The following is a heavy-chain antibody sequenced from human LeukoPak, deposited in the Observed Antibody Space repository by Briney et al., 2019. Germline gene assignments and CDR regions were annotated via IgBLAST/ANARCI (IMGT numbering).Heavy chain of an antibody. Sequence: PSETLSLTCTVSGGSISSSSYYWGWNRQPPGKGLEWIGSIYDSGSNYDNPSLRSRITISVNTNKNQFSLKLSSVTAADTAVYYCARLSQWDIVVVPAATADYWGQGTLVTVSS. V-gene: IGHV4-39*01. CDR2: IYDSGSN. CDR1: GGSISSSSYY. J-gene: IGHJ4*02. D-gene: IGHD2-2*01. CDR3: ARLSQWDIVVVPAATADY.